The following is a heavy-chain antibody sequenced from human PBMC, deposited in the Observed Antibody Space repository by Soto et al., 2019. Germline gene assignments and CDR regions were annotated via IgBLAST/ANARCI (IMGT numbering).Heavy chain of an antibody. Sequence: QVQLQESGPGLVKPSETLSLTCTVSGGSISSYYWSWIRQPPGKGLEWIGYIYYSGSTNYNPSLTSRVTISVDASKNQFSLKLSCVTAADTAVYYCARYSSSWYPPPFGAFDIWGQGTMVTVSS. J-gene: IGHJ3*02. CDR1: GGSISSYY. V-gene: IGHV4-59*01. D-gene: IGHD6-13*01. CDR3: ARYSSSWYPPPFGAFDI. CDR2: IYYSGST.